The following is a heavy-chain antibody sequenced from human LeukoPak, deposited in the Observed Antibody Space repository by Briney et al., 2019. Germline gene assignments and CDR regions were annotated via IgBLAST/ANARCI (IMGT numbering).Heavy chain of an antibody. CDR3: ATGSPLQTNYFDY. Sequence: SETLSLTCAVSGGSISSYYWSWIRQPPGKGLEWIGYIFYSGSTNYNPSLRSRVTMSVDTSQNQFSLKLSSVTAADTAVYYCATGSPLQTNYFDYWGQGTLVTVSS. D-gene: IGHD4-11*01. V-gene: IGHV4-59*01. CDR2: IFYSGST. J-gene: IGHJ4*02. CDR1: GGSISSYY.